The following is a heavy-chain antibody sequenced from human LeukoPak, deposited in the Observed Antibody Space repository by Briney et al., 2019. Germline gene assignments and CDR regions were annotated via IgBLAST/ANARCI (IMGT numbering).Heavy chain of an antibody. CDR2: IYAGYSDT. J-gene: IGHJ5*02. V-gene: IGHV5-51*01. Sequence: GESLKISCKGSGYSFTSYWIGCVRQRPGKGLEWMGIIYAGYSDTRYSPSSQGQATISAHESISTAYLQCSSLKASDTAMYYCARHRGDIVVVPAAISSWFDPWGQGTLVTVSS. CDR1: GYSFTSYW. D-gene: IGHD2-2*01. CDR3: ARHRGDIVVVPAAISSWFDP.